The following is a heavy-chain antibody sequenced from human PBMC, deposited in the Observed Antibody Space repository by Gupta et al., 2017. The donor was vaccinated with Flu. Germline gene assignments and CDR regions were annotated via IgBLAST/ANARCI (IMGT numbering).Heavy chain of an antibody. J-gene: IGHJ4*02. CDR1: GFTFSSYG. CDR2: ISYDGTNK. D-gene: IGHD2-15*01. V-gene: IGHV3-30*18. CDR3: AKETYCTADTCYSHYFDD. Sequence: VQLVESGGGVVQPGKSLRLSCAASGFTFSSYGMHWVRQAPGKGLEGVAVISYDGTNKYYADSVKGRFTISRDKSKNTLYLQMNSLRAEDTAVYYWAKETYCTADTCYSHYFDDWGQGTRVTVSS.